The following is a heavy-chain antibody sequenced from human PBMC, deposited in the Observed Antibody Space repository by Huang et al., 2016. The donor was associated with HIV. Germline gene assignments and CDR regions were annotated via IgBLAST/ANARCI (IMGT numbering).Heavy chain of an antibody. CDR2: IKKDESEK. CDR3: ATKTAAMDI. Sequence: VESGGRLVQPGGSIRLSCVGSTFTFGAYWMSWVRQSPGKGLEWVANIKKDESEKYYVGSVKGRFNISRDNAKKVLFLEMNNVRVEDTATYYCATKTAAMDIWGQGTTVTVS. D-gene: IGHD1-7*01. J-gene: IGHJ6*02. CDR1: TFTFGAYW. V-gene: IGHV3-7*01.